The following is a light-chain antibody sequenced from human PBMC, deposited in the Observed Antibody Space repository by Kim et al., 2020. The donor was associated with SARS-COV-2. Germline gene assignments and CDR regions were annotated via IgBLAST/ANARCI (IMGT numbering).Light chain of an antibody. Sequence: GQSFTISFIGTNSDIGAFAYVSWFQQHPGKAPKLLIYDVTERPSGISNRFSGSTSGNTASLTISGLLIEDEADYYCSSYTTANSRVFGTGTKVTVL. CDR1: NSDIGAFAY. V-gene: IGLV2-14*04. J-gene: IGLJ1*01. CDR2: DVT. CDR3: SSYTTANSRV.